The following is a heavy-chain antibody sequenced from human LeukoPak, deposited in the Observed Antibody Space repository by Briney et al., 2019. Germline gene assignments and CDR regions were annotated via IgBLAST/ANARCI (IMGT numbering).Heavy chain of an antibody. V-gene: IGHV3-49*04. Sequence: PGGSLRLSCAASGFTFDDYGMSWVRQAPGKGLEWVGFTKNKTNRGATEYAASVKGRSTISRDDSKSIAYLQMNSLKTEDTAVYYSPQIHDSSGYWGQGTLVTVSS. CDR1: GFTFDDYG. CDR3: PQIHDSSGY. CDR2: TKNKTNRGAT. J-gene: IGHJ1*01. D-gene: IGHD3-22*01.